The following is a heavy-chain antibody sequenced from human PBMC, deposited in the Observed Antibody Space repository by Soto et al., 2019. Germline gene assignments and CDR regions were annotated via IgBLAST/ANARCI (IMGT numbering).Heavy chain of an antibody. V-gene: IGHV2-5*02. D-gene: IGHD1-26*01. J-gene: IGHJ1*01. Sequence: QITLKESGPTLVQRTQTLTLTCTFSGFSLSTSGVGVGWFRQPPGKALEWLALIYWDDGKRYSPSLKSRLTITKDTSKNQVVLTMTNMDPVDTATYYCAHRRGFAGATAAEYFQHWGQGTLVTVSS. CDR1: GFSLSTSGVG. CDR2: IYWDDGK. CDR3: AHRRGFAGATAAEYFQH.